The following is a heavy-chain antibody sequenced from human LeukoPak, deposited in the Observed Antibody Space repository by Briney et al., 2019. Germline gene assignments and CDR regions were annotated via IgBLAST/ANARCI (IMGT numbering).Heavy chain of an antibody. CDR2: VMPLFNTP. J-gene: IGHJ6*03. CDR3: ARVDRHHFYMDV. D-gene: IGHD1-14*01. CDR1: GDTFNNYI. V-gene: IGHV1-69*05. Sequence: SVKVSCKASGDTFNNYIITWVRQAPGQGLEWMGGVMPLFNTPNYAQKFQGRITIITDASTHTSYMELRSLRSEDTAVYSCARVDRHHFYMDVWGKGTTVTVSS.